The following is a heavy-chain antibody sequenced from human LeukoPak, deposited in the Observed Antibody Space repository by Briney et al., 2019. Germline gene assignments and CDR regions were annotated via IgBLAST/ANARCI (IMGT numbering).Heavy chain of an antibody. Sequence: PGASLKISCKGSGYSFTSYWIGWVRQLPGKGLEWMGIIYPGDSDTRYSPSFQGQVTISADKSISTAYLQWSSLKASDTAMYYCARPSNYYDSSGYFFDYWGQGTLVTVSS. CDR2: IYPGDSDT. J-gene: IGHJ4*02. V-gene: IGHV5-51*01. D-gene: IGHD3-22*01. CDR1: GYSFTSYW. CDR3: ARPSNYYDSSGYFFDY.